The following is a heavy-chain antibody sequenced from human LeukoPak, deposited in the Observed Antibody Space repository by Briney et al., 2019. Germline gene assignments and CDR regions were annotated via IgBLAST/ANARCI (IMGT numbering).Heavy chain of an antibody. V-gene: IGHV3-66*01. CDR1: GFTVSSNY. CDR3: ARETIAARVRYEG. Sequence: GGSLRLSCAASGFTVSSNYMSWVRRAPGKGLEWVSVIYSGGSTYYADSVKGRFTISRDNSKNTLYLQMNSLRAEDTAVYYCARETIAARVRYEGWGQGTLVTVSS. D-gene: IGHD6-6*01. CDR2: IYSGGST. J-gene: IGHJ4*02.